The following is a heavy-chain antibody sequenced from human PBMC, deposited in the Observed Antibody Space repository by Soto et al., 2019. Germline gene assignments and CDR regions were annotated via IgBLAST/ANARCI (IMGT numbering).Heavy chain of an antibody. CDR1: GFTFSRSA. V-gene: IGHV3-23*01. CDR3: AKGAGVEPPTTRVFDP. CDR2: IGRGADT. J-gene: IGHJ5*02. Sequence: EVQLLESGGGLVQPGGSLRLTCVASGFTFSRSAMHWVRQAPGKGLEWVSSIGRGADTHYGNSVKGRFTISRDNSRDAVYLQMNSLTAEDTAIYYCAKGAGVEPPTTRVFDPWGQGTLVTVSS. D-gene: IGHD1-26*01.